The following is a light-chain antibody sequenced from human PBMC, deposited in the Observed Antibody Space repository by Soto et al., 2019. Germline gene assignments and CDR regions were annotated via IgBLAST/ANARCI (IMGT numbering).Light chain of an antibody. CDR3: SSYPSRSTPYV. Sequence: QSVLTQPASVSGSPGQSITISCTGTSSDVGGYNYVSWYQQHPGKAPKLMISEVSNRPSGVSIRFFCSMSGNTASLTISGLQAEDEADYYCSSYPSRSTPYVFGTGTKVTV. J-gene: IGLJ1*01. CDR1: SSDVGGYNY. V-gene: IGLV2-14*01. CDR2: EVS.